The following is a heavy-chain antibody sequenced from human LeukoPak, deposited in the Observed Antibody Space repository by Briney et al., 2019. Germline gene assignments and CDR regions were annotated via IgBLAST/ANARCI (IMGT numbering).Heavy chain of an antibody. CDR2: IYYSGST. CDR1: GGSISSGGYY. CDR3: ARLGALAIDY. V-gene: IGHV4-31*03. D-gene: IGHD3-3*01. Sequence: SETLSLTCTVSGGSISSGGYYWSWIRQHPGKGLEWIGYIYYSGSTNYNPSLKSRVTISVDTSKNQFSLKLSSVTAADTAVYYCARLGALAIDYWGQGTLVTVSS. J-gene: IGHJ4*02.